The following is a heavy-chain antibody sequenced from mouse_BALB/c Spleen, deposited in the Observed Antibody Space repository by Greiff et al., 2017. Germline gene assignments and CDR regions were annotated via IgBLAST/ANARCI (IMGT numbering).Heavy chain of an antibody. V-gene: IGHV3-2*02. CDR3: ARERGYGNPYAMDY. CDR2: ISYSGST. CDR1: GYSITSDYA. D-gene: IGHD2-10*02. J-gene: IGHJ4*01. Sequence: EVQLVESGPGLVKPSQSLSLTCTVTGYSITSDYAWNWIRQFPGNKLEWMGYISYSGSTSYNPSLKSRISITRDTSKNQFFLQLNSVTTEDTATYYCARERGYGNPYAMDYWGQGTSVTVSS.